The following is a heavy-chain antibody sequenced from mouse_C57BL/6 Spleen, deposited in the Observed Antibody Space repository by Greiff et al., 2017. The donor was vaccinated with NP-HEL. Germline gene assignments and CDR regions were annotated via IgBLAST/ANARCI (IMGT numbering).Heavy chain of an antibody. CDR1: GFTFSDYG. J-gene: IGHJ4*01. CDR3: ADDGYSAMDY. Sequence: EVQVVESGGGLVKPGGSLKLSCAASGFTFSDYGMHWVRQAPEKGLEWVAYISSGSSTIYYADTVKGRFTISRDNAQNTLFLQMTSLRSEDTAMYYCADDGYSAMDYWGQGTSVTVSS. D-gene: IGHD2-3*01. CDR2: ISSGSSTI. V-gene: IGHV5-17*01.